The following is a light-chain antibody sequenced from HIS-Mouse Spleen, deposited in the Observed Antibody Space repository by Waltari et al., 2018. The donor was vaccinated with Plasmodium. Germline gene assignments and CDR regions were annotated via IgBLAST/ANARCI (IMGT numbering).Light chain of an antibody. CDR1: ALPKKY. V-gene: IGLV3-10*01. Sequence: SYELTQPPSVSVSPGQTARLTCSGDALPKKYAYWYQQKSGQAPVLVIYEDSKRPSGIPERFSGSSSGTMATLTISGAQVEDEADYYCYSTDSSGNHRVFGGGTK. J-gene: IGLJ3*02. CDR3: YSTDSSGNHRV. CDR2: EDS.